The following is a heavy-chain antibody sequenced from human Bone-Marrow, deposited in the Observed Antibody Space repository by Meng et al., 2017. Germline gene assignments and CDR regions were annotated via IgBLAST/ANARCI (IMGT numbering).Heavy chain of an antibody. CDR1: GYTFSSYG. Sequence: VDIVESGVEVKKAGAAGKVSCEDSGYTFSSYGISWVRRAPGQQLEWMGWISVYTGNTNYAQKFQGRVTMTADTSTSTAYMELRSLRSDDTAVYFCARDMLISYGSGSYYDEWGQGTLVTVSS. CDR2: ISVYTGNT. J-gene: IGHJ4*02. CDR3: ARDMLISYGSGSYYDE. V-gene: IGHV1-18*01. D-gene: IGHD3-10*01.